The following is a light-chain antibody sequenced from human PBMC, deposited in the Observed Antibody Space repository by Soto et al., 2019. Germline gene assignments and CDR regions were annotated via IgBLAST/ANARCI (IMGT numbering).Light chain of an antibody. Sequence: QSALTQPASVSGSLGQSITISCTGTSSDVGEYNYVSWNQQHPGKAPKLMIYEVRNRPSGVSNRFSGSKSGNTASLTISGFQPEDEADYYCSSYTSTSTLNVFGTGTKLTVL. J-gene: IGLJ1*01. CDR2: EVR. CDR1: SSDVGEYNY. V-gene: IGLV2-14*01. CDR3: SSYTSTSTLNV.